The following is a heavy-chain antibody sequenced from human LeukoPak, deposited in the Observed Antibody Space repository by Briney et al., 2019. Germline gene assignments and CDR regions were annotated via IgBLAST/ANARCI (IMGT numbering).Heavy chain of an antibody. CDR2: VNPTSGVT. Sequence: ASVKVSCKTSGYNFTDFYLHWVRQAPGQGPEWLGLVNPTSGVTKYAQKFEGRVVLSRDASIDTVYMEMRSLRYDDTAVYYCTTLFISPIAADYWGQGTLVIVS. J-gene: IGHJ4*02. V-gene: IGHV1-2*02. CDR1: GYNFTDFY. CDR3: TTLFISPIAADY. D-gene: IGHD2-21*01.